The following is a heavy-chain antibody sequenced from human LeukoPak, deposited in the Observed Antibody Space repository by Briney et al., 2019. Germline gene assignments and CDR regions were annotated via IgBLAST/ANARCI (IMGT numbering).Heavy chain of an antibody. J-gene: IGHJ6*02. CDR2: INPNSGGA. V-gene: IGHV1-2*02. Sequence: ASVKVSCKASGYTFTGYYMHWVRRAPGQGLEWMRWINPNSGGANYAQKFQGRVTMTRDTSISTAYLELSRLRSDDTAVYYCARGFTYYYDRSGYYYGPYYYYGMDVWGQGTTVTVSS. CDR3: ARGFTYYYDRSGYYYGPYYYYGMDV. D-gene: IGHD3-22*01. CDR1: GYTFTGYY.